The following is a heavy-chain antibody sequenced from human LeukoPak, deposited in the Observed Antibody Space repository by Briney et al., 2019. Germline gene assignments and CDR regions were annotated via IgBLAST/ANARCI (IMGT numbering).Heavy chain of an antibody. D-gene: IGHD3-22*01. CDR2: ISGSGGST. Sequence: GGSLRLSCAASGFTFSSYAMSWVRQAPGKGLEWVSAISGSGGSTDYADSVKGRFTISRDNSKNTLYLQMNSLRAEDTAVYYCAKDTYDSSGYYSDWGQGTLVTVSS. CDR1: GFTFSSYA. V-gene: IGHV3-23*01. CDR3: AKDTYDSSGYYSD. J-gene: IGHJ4*02.